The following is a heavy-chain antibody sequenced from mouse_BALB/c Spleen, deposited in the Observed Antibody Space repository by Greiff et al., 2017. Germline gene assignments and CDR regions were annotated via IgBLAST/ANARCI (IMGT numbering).Heavy chain of an antibody. D-gene: IGHD2-10*02. J-gene: IGHJ4*01. CDR3: ARTEYGPYYYGMDC. V-gene: IGHV3-1*02. Sequence: DVKLQESGPDLVKPSQSLSLTCTVTGYSITSGYSWHWIRQFPGNKLEWMGYIHYSGSTNYNPSLKSRISITRDTSKNQFFLQLNSVTTGDTATYYCARTEYGPYYYGMDCWGEGTSVTVAS. CDR2: IHYSGST. CDR1: GYSITSGYS.